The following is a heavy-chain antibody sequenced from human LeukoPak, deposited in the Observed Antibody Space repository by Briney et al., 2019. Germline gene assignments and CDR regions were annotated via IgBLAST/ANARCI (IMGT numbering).Heavy chain of an antibody. CDR2: ISSSSSHI. CDR1: GFTFSSYS. J-gene: IGHJ4*02. CDR3: ARGDKSSGWYFLDY. V-gene: IGHV3-21*01. Sequence: GGSLRLSCAASGFTFSSYSMNWVRQAPGKGLEWVSSISSSSSHIYYTDSVKGRFTISRDNAKTSLNLQVNSLRAEDTAVYYCARGDKSSGWYFLDYWGRGTLVTVSS. D-gene: IGHD6-19*01.